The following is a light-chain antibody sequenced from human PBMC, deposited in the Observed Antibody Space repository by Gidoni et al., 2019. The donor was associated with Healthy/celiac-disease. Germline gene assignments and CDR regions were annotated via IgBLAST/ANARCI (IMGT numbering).Light chain of an antibody. CDR1: SSNIGSNT. CDR2: SNN. J-gene: IGLJ2*01. CDR3: AAWDDSLNVVV. Sequence: QSVLTQPPSASVTPGQRVTISCSGSSSNIGSNTVNWYQQLPGTAPKLLIYSNNQRPSGVPDRFSGSKSGTSASLAISGLQSEDEADYYCAAWDDSLNVVVFGGGTKLTVL. V-gene: IGLV1-44*01.